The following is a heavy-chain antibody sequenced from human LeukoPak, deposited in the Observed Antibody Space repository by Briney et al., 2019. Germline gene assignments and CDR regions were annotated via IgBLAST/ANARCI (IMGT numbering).Heavy chain of an antibody. Sequence: PGGSLRLSCAASGFTVSSNYMSWVRQAPGKGLEWVSAISGGGDIAYYADSVKGRFTISRDNSKNTLYLQMSSLRAEDTAVYYCPRKYDSSGYYDHWGQGILVSVSS. CDR2: ISGGGDIA. V-gene: IGHV3-23*01. CDR1: GFTVSSNY. CDR3: PRKYDSSGYYDH. D-gene: IGHD3-22*01. J-gene: IGHJ4*02.